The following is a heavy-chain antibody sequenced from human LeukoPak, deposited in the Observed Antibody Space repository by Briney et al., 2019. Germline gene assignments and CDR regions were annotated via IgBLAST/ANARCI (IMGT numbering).Heavy chain of an antibody. CDR3: AKAPVTTCSGAYCYPFDY. CDR2: ISGSGGST. J-gene: IGHJ4*02. D-gene: IGHD2-21*01. V-gene: IGHV3-23*01. Sequence: GRSLRLSCAASGFTFSSYGMHWVRQAPGKGLEWVSAISGSGGSTYYADSVKGRFTISRDSSKNTLYLQMNRLRAEDAAVYYCAKAPVTTCSGAYCYPFDYWGQGTLVTVSS. CDR1: GFTFSSYG.